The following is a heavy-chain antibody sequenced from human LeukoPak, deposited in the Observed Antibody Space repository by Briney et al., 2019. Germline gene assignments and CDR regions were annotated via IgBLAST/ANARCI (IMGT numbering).Heavy chain of an antibody. J-gene: IGHJ4*02. CDR1: GGSITGYY. D-gene: IGHD3-3*01. CDR2: IYYSGGT. CDR3: AKGGFLSDY. Sequence: SETLSLTCIVSGGSITGYYWSWIRQPPGKGLEWIGYIYYSGGTNYNPSLKSRVTISLDTSKNQFSLRLSSVTAADTAVYYCAKGGFLSDYWGQGTLVTVSS. V-gene: IGHV4-59*01.